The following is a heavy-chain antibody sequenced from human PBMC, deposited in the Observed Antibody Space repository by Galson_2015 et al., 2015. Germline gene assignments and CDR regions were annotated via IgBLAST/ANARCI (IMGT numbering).Heavy chain of an antibody. D-gene: IGHD3-3*01. CDR1: EFTVSSYY. Sequence: SLRLSCAASEFTVSSYYMSWVRQAPGRGLEWVSSISSTTTYIYYADSVKGRFTISRDNAKNSLYLQMNSLGAEDTAVYYCARQILDYDFWSGYYPTNFDYWGQGPLVNVSS. CDR2: ISSTTTYI. V-gene: IGHV3-21*01. J-gene: IGHJ4*02. CDR3: ARQILDYDFWSGYYPTNFDY.